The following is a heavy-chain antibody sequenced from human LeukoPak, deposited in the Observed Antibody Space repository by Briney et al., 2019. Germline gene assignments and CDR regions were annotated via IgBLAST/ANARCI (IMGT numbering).Heavy chain of an antibody. CDR1: GFTFSDYD. CDR3: ASFEWGSCPDR. CDR2: ISSSGSTI. Sequence: GGSLRLSCAASGFTFSDYDMSWIRQAPGKGLEWVSYISSSGSTIYYADSVKGRFTISRDNAKNSLYLQMNSLRAEDTAVYYCASFEWGSCPDRWGQGTLVTVSS. J-gene: IGHJ5*02. D-gene: IGHD3-3*01. V-gene: IGHV3-11*01.